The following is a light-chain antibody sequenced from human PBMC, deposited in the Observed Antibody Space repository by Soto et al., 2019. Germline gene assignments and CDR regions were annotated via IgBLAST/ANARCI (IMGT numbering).Light chain of an antibody. CDR3: QQADSLPVT. CDR1: RGFNNW. V-gene: IGKV1-12*01. J-gene: IGKJ5*01. Sequence: DIQMTQSPSSVSASVGDKVTITCRASRGFNNWLVWYQQKPGKAPKLLIPAASDLQNGVPSRFSASESGTDFTLTISSLQPEDFGNYYCQQADSLPVTFGQGTRLEIK. CDR2: AAS.